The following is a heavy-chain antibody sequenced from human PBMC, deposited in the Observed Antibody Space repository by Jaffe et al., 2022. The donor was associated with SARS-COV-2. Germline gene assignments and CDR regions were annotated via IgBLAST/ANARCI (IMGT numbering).Heavy chain of an antibody. J-gene: IGHJ6*02. V-gene: IGHV4-30-4*01. CDR1: GGSISSGDYY. CDR3: AREGGPLNYYYGMDV. Sequence: QVQLQESGPGLVKPSQTLSLTCTVSGGSISSGDYYWSWIRQPPGKGLEWIGYIYYSGSTYYNPSLKSRVTISVDTSKNQFSLKLSSVTAADTAVYYCAREGGPLNYYYGMDVWGQGTTVTVSS. D-gene: IGHD2-15*01. CDR2: IYYSGST.